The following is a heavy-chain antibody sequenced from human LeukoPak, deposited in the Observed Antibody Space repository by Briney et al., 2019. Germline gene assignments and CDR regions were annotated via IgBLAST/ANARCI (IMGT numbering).Heavy chain of an antibody. CDR2: ISSSSYI. V-gene: IGHV3-21*01. CDR1: GFTFSSYS. CDR3: ARASMGSGGYNFDY. Sequence: GGSLRLSCAASGFTFSSYSMNWVRQAPGKGLEWVSSISSSSYIYYADSVKGRFTISRDNAKNSLYLQMNSLRAEDTAVYYCARASMGSGGYNFDYWGQGTLVTVSS. D-gene: IGHD3-10*01. J-gene: IGHJ4*02.